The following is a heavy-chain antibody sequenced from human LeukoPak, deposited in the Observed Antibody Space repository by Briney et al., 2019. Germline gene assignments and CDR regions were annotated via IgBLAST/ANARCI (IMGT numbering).Heavy chain of an antibody. Sequence: GGSLRLSCAASGFTFGDYYMDWVRQAPGKGLEWVGRTRNKANSYTTEYAASVKGRFTISRDDSKNSVYLQMNSLKIEDTAVYYCARTIFGVVDDAFDIWGQGTMVTVSS. CDR1: GFTFGDYY. V-gene: IGHV3-72*01. CDR2: TRNKANSYTT. CDR3: ARTIFGVVDDAFDI. D-gene: IGHD3-3*01. J-gene: IGHJ3*02.